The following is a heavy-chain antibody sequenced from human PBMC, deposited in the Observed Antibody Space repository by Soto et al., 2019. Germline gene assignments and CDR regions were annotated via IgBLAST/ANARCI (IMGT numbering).Heavy chain of an antibody. J-gene: IGHJ5*02. CDR3: ARGFNA. CDR1: GGSISSYY. V-gene: IGHV4-59*01. Sequence: QVQLQESGPGLVKPSETLSLTCTVSGGSISSYYWSWIRQPPGKGLEWIGYIYYSGSTNYNPSLKSRVTISVDTSKNQFSLKLSSVTAADTAVYYCARGFNAWCQGTLVTVSS. CDR2: IYYSGST.